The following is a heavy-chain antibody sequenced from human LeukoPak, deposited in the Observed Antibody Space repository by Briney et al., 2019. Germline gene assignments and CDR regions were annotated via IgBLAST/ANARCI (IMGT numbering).Heavy chain of an antibody. CDR3: ARANGPHGADY. CDR2: IYHSGNT. D-gene: IGHD2-8*01. CDR1: GYSISSGYY. J-gene: IGHJ4*02. Sequence: PSETLSLTCTVSGYSISSGYYWGWIRQPPGKGLEWIGSIYHSGNTYYSPSLKSRVTISVDTSKNQFSLKLSSVTAADTAVYYCARANGPHGADYWGQGTLVTVSS. V-gene: IGHV4-38-2*02.